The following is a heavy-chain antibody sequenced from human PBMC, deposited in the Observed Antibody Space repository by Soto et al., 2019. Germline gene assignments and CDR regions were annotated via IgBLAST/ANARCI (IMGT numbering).Heavy chain of an antibody. CDR1: GYTFTNYG. CDR3: ARGGSSWSAEYYQH. D-gene: IGHD6-13*01. J-gene: IGHJ1*01. V-gene: IGHV1-18*01. CDR2: ISGYNGKT. Sequence: ASVKVSCKASGYTFTNYGISWVRQAPGQGPEWMGWISGYNGKTNYAQTLQGRVTMTTDISTSTAYMELRSLRSYVTSVYYCARGGSSWSAEYYQHWGQGTLVTVSS.